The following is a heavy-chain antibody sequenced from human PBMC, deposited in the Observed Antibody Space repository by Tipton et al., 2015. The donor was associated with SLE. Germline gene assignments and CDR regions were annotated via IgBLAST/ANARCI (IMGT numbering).Heavy chain of an antibody. CDR3: ARDSADSSSSRYYYYGVDV. CDR2: ISYSGTT. CDR1: DRSNSSHY. J-gene: IGHJ6*02. Sequence: LYLTCTVSDRSNSSHYWSRFRQPPGKGLEWIGNISYSGTTTYNPSLKSRVTISVDTSKNQSSLKLSSVTAADTAVYYCARDSADSSSSRYYYYGVDVWGQGTTVTVSS. D-gene: IGHD6-6*01. V-gene: IGHV4-59*11.